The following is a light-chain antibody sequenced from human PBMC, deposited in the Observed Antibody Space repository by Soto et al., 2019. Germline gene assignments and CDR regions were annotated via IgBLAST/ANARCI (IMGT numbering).Light chain of an antibody. Sequence: DIQMTQSPSTLSASVGDRVTITCRASQSTSSWLAWYQQKPGKAPKLLIYDASTLESGVPSRFSGSGSGTDFTLTISSLQPEDFATYYCQQLNSYPRTFGPGTKVDIK. V-gene: IGKV1-5*01. CDR2: DAS. CDR3: QQLNSYPRT. J-gene: IGKJ3*01. CDR1: QSTSSW.